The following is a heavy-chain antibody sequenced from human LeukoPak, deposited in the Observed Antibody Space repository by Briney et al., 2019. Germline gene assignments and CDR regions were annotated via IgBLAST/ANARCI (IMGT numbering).Heavy chain of an antibody. V-gene: IGHV3-21*06. J-gene: IGHJ4*02. CDR2: ISKSSNYI. Sequence: GSLRLSCTASGFTFSNYSMNWVRQAPGKGLEWVSSISKSSNYIYNADSVKGRFTISRDNAKNSLYLQMNSLRAEDTAVYYCARRYCSTTNCYAFDSWGQGTLVTVSS. D-gene: IGHD2-2*01. CDR3: ARRYCSTTNCYAFDS. CDR1: GFTFSNYS.